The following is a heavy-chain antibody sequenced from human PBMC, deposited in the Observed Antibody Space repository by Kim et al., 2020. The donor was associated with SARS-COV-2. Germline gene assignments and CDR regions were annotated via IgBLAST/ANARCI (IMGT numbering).Heavy chain of an antibody. CDR1: GGTFSSYA. J-gene: IGHJ4*02. CDR3: ARDRAILTGYFVKPGGYKNHAFDY. D-gene: IGHD3-9*01. V-gene: IGHV1-69*13. CDR2: IIPIFGTA. Sequence: SVKVSCKASGGTFSSYAISWVRQAPGQGLEWMGGIIPIFGTANYAQKFQGRVTITADESTSTAYMELSSLRSEDTAVYYCARDRAILTGYFVKPGGYKNHAFDYWGQGTLVTVSS.